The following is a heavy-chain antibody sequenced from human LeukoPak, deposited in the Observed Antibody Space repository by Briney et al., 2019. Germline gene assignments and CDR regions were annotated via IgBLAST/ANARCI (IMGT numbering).Heavy chain of an antibody. J-gene: IGHJ4*02. D-gene: IGHD6-19*01. CDR2: ISAYNGNT. Sequence: ASVNVSCKASGYTFTNYGISWVRQAPGQGLEWMGWISAYNGNTNYAQKFQGRVTMTTDTSTTTAYMEVKSLRSDDTAVFYCARDGGYSSGSSDYWGQGTLVTVSS. CDR3: ARDGGYSSGSSDY. CDR1: GYTFTNYG. V-gene: IGHV1-18*01.